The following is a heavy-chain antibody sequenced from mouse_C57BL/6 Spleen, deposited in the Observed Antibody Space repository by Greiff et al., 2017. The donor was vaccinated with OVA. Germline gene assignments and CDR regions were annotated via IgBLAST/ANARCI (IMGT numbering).Heavy chain of an antibody. V-gene: IGHV1-61*01. D-gene: IGHD6-1*01. Sequence: VKLKQPGAELVRPGSSVKLSCKASGYTFTSYWMDWVKQRPGQGLEWIGNIYPSDSETHYNQKFKDKATLTVDKSSSTAYMQLSSLTSEDSAVYYCAREGARGFAYWGQGTLVTVSA. CDR1: GYTFTSYW. CDR2: IYPSDSET. J-gene: IGHJ3*01. CDR3: AREGARGFAY.